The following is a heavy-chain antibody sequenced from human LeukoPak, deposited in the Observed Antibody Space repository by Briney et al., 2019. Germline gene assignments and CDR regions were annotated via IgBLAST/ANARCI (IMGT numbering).Heavy chain of an antibody. Sequence: PGGSLRLSCAASGFAFSSYNMKWVRQAPGKGLEWVSFISTTSTYIYYADSVKGRFTVSRDNSKNLLYLQMDSLRVEDTAVYYCARAGTCSSSSCDGGIEYWGQGTLVTVSS. D-gene: IGHD2-2*01. CDR2: ISTTSTYI. CDR3: ARAGTCSSSSCDGGIEY. J-gene: IGHJ4*02. CDR1: GFAFSSYN. V-gene: IGHV3-21*06.